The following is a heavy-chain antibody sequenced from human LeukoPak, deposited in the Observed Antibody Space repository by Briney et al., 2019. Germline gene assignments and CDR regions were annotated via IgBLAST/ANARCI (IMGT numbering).Heavy chain of an antibody. CDR1: GSTFDNYA. Sequence: PGGSLRLSCAASGSTFDNYAMNWVWQVPGKGLEWISLISWNSGTIGYADSVKGRFTISRDNANNFLYLQMNSLRAEDTALYYCARAYKDRSLAGKKEFFQHWGQGTLVTVSS. D-gene: IGHD6-19*01. J-gene: IGHJ1*01. CDR2: ISWNSGTI. CDR3: ARAYKDRSLAGKKEFFQH. V-gene: IGHV3-9*01.